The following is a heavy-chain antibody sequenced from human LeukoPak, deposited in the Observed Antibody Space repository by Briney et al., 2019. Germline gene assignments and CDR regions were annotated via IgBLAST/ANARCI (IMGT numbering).Heavy chain of an antibody. Sequence: GGSLRLSCAASGFTFDDYAMHWVRQAPGKGLEWVSGISWNSGSIGYADSVKGRFTISRDNAKNSLYLQMNSLRAGDTAVYYCAKGRMGFDYWGQGTLVTVSS. J-gene: IGHJ4*02. CDR3: AKGRMGFDY. CDR2: ISWNSGSI. CDR1: GFTFDDYA. V-gene: IGHV3-9*01. D-gene: IGHD2-8*01.